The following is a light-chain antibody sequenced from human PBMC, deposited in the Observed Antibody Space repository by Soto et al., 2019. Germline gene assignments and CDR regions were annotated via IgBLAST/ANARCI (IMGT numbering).Light chain of an antibody. CDR2: WAS. CDR3: QQYYSTPLT. V-gene: IGKV4-1*01. J-gene: IGKJ4*01. CDR1: QSVLYSSNNQHS. Sequence: DVVMTQSPDSLAVSLGERATINCKSSQSVLYSSNNQHSLAWYQQKPGQPPRLLIYWASTPESGVPDRFSGSGSETDFTLTISSLQAEDVAVYYCQQYYSTPLTFGGGTKVEIK.